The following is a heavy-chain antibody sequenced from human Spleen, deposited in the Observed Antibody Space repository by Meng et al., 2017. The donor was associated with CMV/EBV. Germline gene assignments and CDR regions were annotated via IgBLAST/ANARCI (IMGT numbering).Heavy chain of an antibody. V-gene: IGHV1-46*01. CDR1: AYTFTGYY. CDR2: INPSGGSA. CDR3: ARLVVPSATIYYFDY. D-gene: IGHD2-2*01. J-gene: IGHJ4*02. Sequence: ASVKVSCKASAYTFTGYYMHWVRQAPGQGLEWMGWINPSGGSASYAQKFQGRVTMTRDTSTSTVYMEVSSLRSEDTAVYYCARLVVPSATIYYFDYWGQGTLVTVSS.